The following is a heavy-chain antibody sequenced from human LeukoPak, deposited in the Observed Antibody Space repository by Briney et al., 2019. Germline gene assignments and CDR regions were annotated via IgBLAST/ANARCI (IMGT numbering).Heavy chain of an antibody. D-gene: IGHD3-22*01. CDR3: TGKYYYDSSGYYYVDY. CDR2: IYHSGST. V-gene: IGHV4-38-2*01. CDR1: GYSISSSYF. Sequence: SETLSLTCAVSGYSISSSYFWGWIRQSPGKGLEWIGSIYHSGSTYYNPSLKSRVTISVDTSKNQFSLKLSSVTAADTAVYYCTGKYYYDSSGYYYVDYWGQGTLVTVSS. J-gene: IGHJ4*02.